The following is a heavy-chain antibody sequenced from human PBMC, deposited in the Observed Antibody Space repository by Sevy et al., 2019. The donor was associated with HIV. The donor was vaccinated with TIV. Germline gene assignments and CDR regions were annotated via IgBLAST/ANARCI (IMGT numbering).Heavy chain of an antibody. CDR1: GGTFSSYA. CDR3: ASTYYYGSRSSYYYYYYMDV. D-gene: IGHD3-10*01. CDR2: IIPILGIA. Sequence: SVKVSCKASGGTFSSYAISWVRQAPGQGLEWMGGIIPILGIANYAQKFQGRVTITADKSTSTAYMELSSLRSEDTAVYYCASTYYYGSRSSYYYYYYMDVWGKGTTVTVSS. J-gene: IGHJ6*03. V-gene: IGHV1-69*10.